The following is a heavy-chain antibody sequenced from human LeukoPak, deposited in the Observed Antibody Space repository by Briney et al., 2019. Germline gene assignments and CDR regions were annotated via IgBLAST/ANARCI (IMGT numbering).Heavy chain of an antibody. Sequence: ASVKVSCKASGYTFTGYYMHWVRQAPGQGLEWMGIINPSGGSTSYAQKFQGRVTMTRDMSTSTVYMELSSLRSEDTAVYYCARDSDPRDYYAPNQYYYYYMDVWGKGTTVTVSS. CDR1: GYTFTGYY. CDR2: INPSGGST. D-gene: IGHD2-2*01. V-gene: IGHV1-46*01. CDR3: ARDSDPRDYYAPNQYYYYYMDV. J-gene: IGHJ6*03.